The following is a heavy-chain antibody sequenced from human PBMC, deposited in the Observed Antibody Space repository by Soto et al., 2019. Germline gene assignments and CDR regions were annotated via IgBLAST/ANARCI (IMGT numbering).Heavy chain of an antibody. CDR3: ALECSETRCPIDF. J-gene: IGHJ4*02. CDR1: GYTFTDYY. Sequence: QVQLVQSGAEVKKPGASVKVACKASGYTFTDYYMNWVRQAPGQGLEWMGWINPKRGDTRYSQRFQGRVTRTRDTSISTAYMELSSLRSDDTSVYYCALECSETRCPIDFWAQGTLVTVSS. V-gene: IGHV1-2*02. CDR2: INPKRGDT. D-gene: IGHD2-15*01.